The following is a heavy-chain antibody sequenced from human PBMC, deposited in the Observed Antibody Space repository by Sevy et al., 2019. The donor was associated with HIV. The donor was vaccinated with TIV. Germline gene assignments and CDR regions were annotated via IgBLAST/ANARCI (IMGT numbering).Heavy chain of an antibody. J-gene: IGHJ4*02. D-gene: IGHD2-21*01. V-gene: IGHV4-38-2*02. CDR3: ARDPGDFHLPLEY. CDR2: IYHSGST. Sequence: SETLSLTCTVSGYSISSGYYWGWIRQPPGKGLDWIGRIYHSGSTYYNPSLKSRVTISVDTSKNQFSLSLSSVTAADTAVYYCARDPGDFHLPLEYWGQGTLVTVSS. CDR1: GYSISSGYY.